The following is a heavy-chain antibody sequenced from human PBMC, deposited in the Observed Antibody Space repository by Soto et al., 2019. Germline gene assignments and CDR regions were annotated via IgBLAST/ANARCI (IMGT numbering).Heavy chain of an antibody. Sequence: PGGSLRLSCAASGFTFSSYAMSWVRPAPGKGLGWVSAISGSGGSTYYADSVKGRFTISRDNSKNTLYLQMNSLRAEDTAVYYCAKGYCSSTSCYDYFDYWGQGTLVTVSS. V-gene: IGHV3-23*01. CDR2: ISGSGGST. J-gene: IGHJ4*02. CDR3: AKGYCSSTSCYDYFDY. CDR1: GFTFSSYA. D-gene: IGHD2-2*01.